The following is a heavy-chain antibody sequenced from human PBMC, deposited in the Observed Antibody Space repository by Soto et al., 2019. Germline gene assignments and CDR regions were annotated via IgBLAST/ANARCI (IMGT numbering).Heavy chain of an antibody. V-gene: IGHV4-34*01. CDR2: INHSGST. Sequence: QVQLQQWGAGLLKPSETLSLTCAVYGGAFSGYYWTWIRQPPGTGLEWIGEINHSGSTNYTPSLKSRVTISVDTSTYQFSLKLTSVTAAETAVYYCARDKITGLFDYWGQGTLVTVSS. D-gene: IGHD2-8*02. CDR3: ARDKITGLFDY. J-gene: IGHJ4*02. CDR1: GGAFSGYY.